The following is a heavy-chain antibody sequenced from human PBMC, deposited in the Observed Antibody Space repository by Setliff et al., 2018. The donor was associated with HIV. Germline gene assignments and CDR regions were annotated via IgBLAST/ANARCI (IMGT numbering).Heavy chain of an antibody. CDR3: ARLSDTAMASFDS. D-gene: IGHD5-18*01. Sequence: PSETLSLTCTVSGGSIDSTSYYRVWLRQPPGQGLEWIGYIYKSGSTNYSPSLKSRVTISPGTSKKQFSLNLTSVTAAYTAVYYCARLSDTAMASFDSGGQGILVTVSS. J-gene: IGHJ4*02. CDR1: GGSIDSTSYY. V-gene: IGHV4-61*05. CDR2: IYKSGST.